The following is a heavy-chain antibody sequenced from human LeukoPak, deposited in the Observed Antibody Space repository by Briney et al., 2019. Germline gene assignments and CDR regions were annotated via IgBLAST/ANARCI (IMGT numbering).Heavy chain of an antibody. CDR2: MNPNTGKT. J-gene: IGHJ4*02. CDR3: ARKLGAPHYFDF. CDR1: GYTFTGYD. Sequence: VASVKVSCKASGYTFTGYDIHWVRQATGQGLEWMGWMNPNTGKTDFAKKFQGRVTMTRNTSINTVYMELSSLRSEDTAVYYCARKLGAPHYFDFWGQGTLVTVSS. D-gene: IGHD1-26*01. V-gene: IGHV1-8*01.